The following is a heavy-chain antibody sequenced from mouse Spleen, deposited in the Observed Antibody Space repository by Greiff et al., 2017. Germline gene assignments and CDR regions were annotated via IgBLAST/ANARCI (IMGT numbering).Heavy chain of an antibody. CDR1: GFTFSSYG. CDR2: ISSGGSYT. D-gene: IGHD2-3*01. V-gene: IGHV5-6*01. Sequence: EVMLVESGGDLVKPGGSLKLSCAASGFTFSSYGMSWVRQTPDKRLEWVATISSGGSYTYYPDSVKGRFTISRDNAKNTLYLQMSSLKSEDTAMYYCARQRDGYYNYWGQGTTLTVSS. CDR3: ARQRDGYYNY. J-gene: IGHJ2*01.